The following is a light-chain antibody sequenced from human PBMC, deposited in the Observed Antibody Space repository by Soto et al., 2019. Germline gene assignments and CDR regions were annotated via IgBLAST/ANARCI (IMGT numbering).Light chain of an antibody. CDR2: TNN. CDR3: AAWDDSLNGVV. CDR1: SSNFGSNT. Sequence: QSVLTQPPSASGTPGQRVTVSCSGSSSNFGSNTVNWYQQLPGTAPKLLFYTNNQRPSGVPDRFSGSKSGTSASLAISGLQSEDEADYYCAAWDDSLNGVVFGGGTKLTVL. V-gene: IGLV1-44*01. J-gene: IGLJ2*01.